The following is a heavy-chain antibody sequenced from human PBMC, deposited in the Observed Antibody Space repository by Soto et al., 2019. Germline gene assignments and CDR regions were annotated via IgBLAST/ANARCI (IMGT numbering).Heavy chain of an antibody. CDR1: VDSISSNNNY. J-gene: IGHJ5*02. Sequence: LTCTVSVDSISSNNNYWSWIRQPPGKGLEWIGYIYHSGSTYYNPSLKSRVTISVDRSKNQFSLKLSSVTAADTAVYYCARVPDRWGQGTLVTVSS. D-gene: IGHD2-2*01. V-gene: IGHV4-30-2*01. CDR2: IYHSGST. CDR3: ARVPDR.